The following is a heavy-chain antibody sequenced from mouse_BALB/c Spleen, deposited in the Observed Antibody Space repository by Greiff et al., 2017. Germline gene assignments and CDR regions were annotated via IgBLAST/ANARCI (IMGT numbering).Heavy chain of an antibody. CDR2: ISDGGSYT. Sequence: EVMLVESGGGLVKPGGSLKLSCAASGFTFSDYYMYWVRQTPEKRLEWVATISDGGSYTYYPDSVKGRFTISRDNAKNNLYLQMSSLKSEDTAMYYCARDLRAYWGQGTLVTVSA. CDR3: ARDLRAY. CDR1: GFTFSDYY. J-gene: IGHJ3*01. V-gene: IGHV5-4*02.